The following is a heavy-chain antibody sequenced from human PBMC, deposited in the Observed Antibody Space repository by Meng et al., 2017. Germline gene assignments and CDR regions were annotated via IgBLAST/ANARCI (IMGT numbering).Heavy chain of an antibody. CDR3: ARGGSYYSY. V-gene: IGHV3-53*02. CDR1: GFAVSSNY. D-gene: IGHD1-26*01. CDR2: SYSGGST. Sequence: VWTGGGLVLSGGSLSRSCVAAGFAVSSNYMGWVRQGRGRGLEWVSVSYSGGSTYYADSVKGRFTISRDNSKNTLYLQMNSLRAEDTAVYYCARGGSYYSYWGQGTLVTVSS. J-gene: IGHJ4*02.